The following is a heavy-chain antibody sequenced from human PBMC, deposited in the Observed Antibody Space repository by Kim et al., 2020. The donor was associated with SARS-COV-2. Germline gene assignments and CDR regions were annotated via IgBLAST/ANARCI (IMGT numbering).Heavy chain of an antibody. J-gene: IGHJ3*02. V-gene: IGHV5-10-1*01. Sequence: GESLKISCKGSGYSFTSYWISWVRQMPGKGLEWMGRIDPSDSYINYSPSLQVHVTISGDNSISTVYLQWSSLKASDNAMYYCVRHVSTYHEGSLDAFDTWCQGTRVTVSS. CDR2: IDPSDSYI. CDR3: VRHVSTYHEGSLDAFDT. CDR1: GYSFTSYW. D-gene: IGHD2-2*01.